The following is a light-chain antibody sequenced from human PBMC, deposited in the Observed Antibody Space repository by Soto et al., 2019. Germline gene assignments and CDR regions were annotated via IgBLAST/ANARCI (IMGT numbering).Light chain of an antibody. J-gene: IGKJ1*01. CDR3: QQYNRYSRT. CDR2: KAS. V-gene: IGKV1-5*03. CDR1: QTISSW. Sequence: EIQMTQSPSTLSGSVGDRVTITCLASQTISSWLAWYQQKPGKAPKLLIYKASTLKSGVPSRFSGSGSGTEFTLTISSLQPDDFATYYCQQYNRYSRTFGQGTKVDI.